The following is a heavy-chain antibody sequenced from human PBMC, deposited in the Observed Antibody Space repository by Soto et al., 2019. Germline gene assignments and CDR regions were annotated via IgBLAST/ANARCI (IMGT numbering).Heavy chain of an antibody. CDR3: ARPAGSNSRGYFDL. CDR2: IIPILGIA. D-gene: IGHD6-13*01. V-gene: IGHV1-69*02. Sequence: QVQLVQSGAEVKKPGSSVKVSCKASGGTFSSYTISWVRQAPGQGLEWMGRIIPILGIANYAQKFQGRVTIIADKSTSTAYMELSSLRSEDTAVYYCARPAGSNSRGYFDLWGRGTLVTVSS. CDR1: GGTFSSYT. J-gene: IGHJ2*01.